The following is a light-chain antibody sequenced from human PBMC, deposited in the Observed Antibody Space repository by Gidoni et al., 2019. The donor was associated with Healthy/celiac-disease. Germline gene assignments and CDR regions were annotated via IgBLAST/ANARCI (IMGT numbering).Light chain of an antibody. V-gene: IGLV4-69*01. CDR1: SGHSSYA. J-gene: IGLJ2*01. Sequence: QLVLTQSPSASASLRASGKLTCTLSSGHSSYAIAWHQKQPEQGPRYLMKLTSDGSHSKGDGIPYRFSGSSSGAERYLTISSLQSEDEADYYCQTWGTGAVVFGGGTKLTVL. CDR2: LTSDGSH. CDR3: QTWGTGAVV.